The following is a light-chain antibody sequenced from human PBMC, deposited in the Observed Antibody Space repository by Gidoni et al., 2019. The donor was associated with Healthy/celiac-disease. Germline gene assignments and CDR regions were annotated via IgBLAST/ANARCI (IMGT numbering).Light chain of an antibody. V-gene: IGKV1-39*01. J-gene: IGKJ3*01. CDR2: AAS. CDR3: QQSYSTPLT. CDR1: QSISSY. Sequence: DIQMTQSPSSLSASVGDRVTITCRASQSISSYLNWYQQKPGKAPKLLIYAASSLQSGVPSRFSGSGSGTDFTLTISSLQPEDFATDYCQQSYSTPLTFGPXTKVDIK.